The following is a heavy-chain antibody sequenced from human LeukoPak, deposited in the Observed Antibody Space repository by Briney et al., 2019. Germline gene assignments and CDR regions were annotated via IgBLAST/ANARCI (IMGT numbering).Heavy chain of an antibody. D-gene: IGHD2-15*01. CDR3: ARQPGYCSGGSCYRLDY. CDR1: GFTFSSYE. J-gene: IGHJ4*02. CDR2: ISSSGSTI. Sequence: GGSLRLSCAASGFTFSSYEMNWVRQAPGKGLEWVSYISSSGSTIYYADSVKGRFTISRDNAKNSLYLQMNSLRAEDTAVYYCARQPGYCSGGSCYRLDYWGQGTLVTVSS. V-gene: IGHV3-48*03.